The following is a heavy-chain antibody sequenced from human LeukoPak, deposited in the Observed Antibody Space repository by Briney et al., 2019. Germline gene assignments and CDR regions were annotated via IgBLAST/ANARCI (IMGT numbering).Heavy chain of an antibody. J-gene: IGHJ3*02. CDR2: ISGSGSNT. V-gene: IGHV3-23*01. CDR1: GFTFSSYG. CDR3: AKDRLTLSGHDI. Sequence: GGSLRLSCVVSGFTFSSYGMSWVRQAPGKGLEWVSGISGSGSNTYYADSVKGRFTISRDSSKNTLYLQMSSLRAEDTAVYSCAKDRLTLSGHDIWGQGTMVTVSS. D-gene: IGHD2-8*02.